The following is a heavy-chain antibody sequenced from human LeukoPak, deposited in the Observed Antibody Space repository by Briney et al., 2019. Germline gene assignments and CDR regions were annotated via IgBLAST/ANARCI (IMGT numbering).Heavy chain of an antibody. CDR2: IYYSGST. CDR3: ATEGRIIRGVIDI. Sequence: SETLSLTCTVSGGSISSGNYYWSWICQHPGKGLEYIGYIYYSGSTYYNPSLKSRVTISVDTSQNQFSLKLSSVTAADTAVYYCATEGRIIRGVIDIWGQGPMVTVSS. D-gene: IGHD3-10*01. V-gene: IGHV4-31*03. J-gene: IGHJ3*02. CDR1: GGSISSGNYY.